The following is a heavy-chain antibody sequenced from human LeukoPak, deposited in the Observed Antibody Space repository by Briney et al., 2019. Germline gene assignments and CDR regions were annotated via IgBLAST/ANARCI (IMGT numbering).Heavy chain of an antibody. CDR2: ISSSSSYI. CDR1: GFTFSSYS. D-gene: IGHD3-3*01. J-gene: IGHJ3*02. CDR3: ARDLHPYYDFWSGPNDAFDI. V-gene: IGHV3-21*01. Sequence: GGSLRLSCAASGFTFSSYSMNWVRQAPGKGLEWVSSISSSSSYIYYADSVKGRFTISRDNAKNSLYLQMNSLRAEDTAVYYCARDLHPYYDFWSGPNDAFDIWGQGTMVTVSS.